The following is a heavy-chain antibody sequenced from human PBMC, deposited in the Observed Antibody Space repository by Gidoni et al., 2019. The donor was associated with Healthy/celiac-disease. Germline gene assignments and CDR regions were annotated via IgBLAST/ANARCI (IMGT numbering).Heavy chain of an antibody. CDR3: ARDPRSYYDFWSGYLSWFDP. J-gene: IGHJ5*02. CDR2: ISYDGSNK. Sequence: QVQLVESGGGVFQPGRSLSLSCAASGFTFSSYALHWVRQAPGKGLEWVAVISYDGSNKYYADSVKGRFTIARDNSKNTLYLQMNSLRAEDTAVYYCARDPRSYYDFWSGYLSWFDPWGQGTLVTVSS. D-gene: IGHD3-3*01. CDR1: GFTFSSYA. V-gene: IGHV3-30*04.